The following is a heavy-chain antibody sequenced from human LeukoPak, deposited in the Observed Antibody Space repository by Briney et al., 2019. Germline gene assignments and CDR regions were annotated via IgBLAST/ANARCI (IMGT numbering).Heavy chain of an antibody. CDR3: AREGVLEWLLPDY. CDR1: GFTLSNYG. J-gene: IGHJ4*02. CDR2: IRYDGSYK. V-gene: IGHV3-30*02. D-gene: IGHD3-3*01. Sequence: GGSLRLSCAASGFTLSNYGMHWVRQAPGKGLEWVAFIRYDGSYKYYADSVKGRFTISRDNSKNTLFLQMNSLRVGDTAVYYCAREGVLEWLLPDYWGQGTLVTVSS.